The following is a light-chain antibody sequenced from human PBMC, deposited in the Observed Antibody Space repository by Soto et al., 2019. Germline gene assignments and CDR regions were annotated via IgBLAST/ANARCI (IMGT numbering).Light chain of an antibody. J-gene: IGKJ1*01. CDR2: GAS. CDR3: LQDYSYPRT. V-gene: IGKV1-6*01. Sequence: IQLTQSPSSLSASVGDRVTISCRASQGIRRDIAWYQQRPGTVPKLLIFGASNLQSAVPSRFSGSGSGTDFTLTISSLQPEDFATYYCLQDYSYPRTFGQGTKV. CDR1: QGIRRD.